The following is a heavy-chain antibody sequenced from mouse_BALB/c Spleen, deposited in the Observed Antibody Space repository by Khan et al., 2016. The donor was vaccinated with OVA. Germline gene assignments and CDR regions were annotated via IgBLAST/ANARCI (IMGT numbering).Heavy chain of an antibody. CDR1: GYTFTNYG. CDR2: INTYTGEP. CDR3: ASVGNYWYFDV. V-gene: IGHV9-3-1*01. J-gene: IGHJ1*01. D-gene: IGHD2-1*01. Sequence: QIQLVQSGPELKKPGETVKISCKASGYTFTNYGMTWVKQAPGKGLKWMGWINTYTGEPTYADDFKGRFAFSLETSATTASLQINNLKNEDTATCFCASVGNYWYFDVWGAGTTVTVSS.